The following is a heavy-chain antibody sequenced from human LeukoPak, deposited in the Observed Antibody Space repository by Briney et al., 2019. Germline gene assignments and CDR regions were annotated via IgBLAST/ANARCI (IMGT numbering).Heavy chain of an antibody. V-gene: IGHV3-74*01. Sequence: PGGSLRLSCAASGFTFSSYWMHWVRQAPGKGLVWVSRINSDGSSTSYADSVKGRFTISRDNAKNTLYLQMNSLRAEDTAVYYCARSYYDNSMYYYGMDVWGQETTVTVSS. CDR1: GFTFSSYW. CDR2: INSDGSST. D-gene: IGHD3-22*01. J-gene: IGHJ6*02. CDR3: ARSYYDNSMYYYGMDV.